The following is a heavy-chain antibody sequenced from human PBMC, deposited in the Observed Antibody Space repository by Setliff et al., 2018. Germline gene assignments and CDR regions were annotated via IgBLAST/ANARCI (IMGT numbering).Heavy chain of an antibody. Sequence: ASVKVSCKSSGYTFTAYYIHWVRQAPGQGLEWMGWINPSSGGTKYAHKFQGRVTMTRDTSISTAYMELNRLASDDTAIYYCARGTIDFWGQGSLVTVSS. CDR2: INPSSGGT. CDR1: GYTFTAYY. CDR3: ARGTIDF. J-gene: IGHJ4*02. V-gene: IGHV1-2*02.